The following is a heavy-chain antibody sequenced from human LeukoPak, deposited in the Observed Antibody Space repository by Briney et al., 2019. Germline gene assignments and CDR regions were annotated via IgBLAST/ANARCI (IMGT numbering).Heavy chain of an antibody. D-gene: IGHD1-26*01. CDR3: ARVGVGATRSAFDI. V-gene: IGHV3-11*04. Sequence: GSLRLSCAASGFTFSDYYMSWIRQAPGKGLEWVSYISSSGCTIYYADSVKGRFTISRDNAKNSLYLQMNSLRAEDTAVYYCARVGVGATRSAFDIWGQGTMVTVSS. CDR1: GFTFSDYY. CDR2: ISSSGCTI. J-gene: IGHJ3*02.